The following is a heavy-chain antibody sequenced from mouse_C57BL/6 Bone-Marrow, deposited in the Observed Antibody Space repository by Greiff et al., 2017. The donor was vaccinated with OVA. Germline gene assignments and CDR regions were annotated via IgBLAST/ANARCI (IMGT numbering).Heavy chain of an antibody. J-gene: IGHJ4*01. Sequence: VQLVESGAELVRPGTSVKVSCKASGYAFTNYLIEWVKQRPGQGLEWIGVINPGSGGTNYNEKFKGKATLTADKSSSTAYMQLRSLTSEDSAVYVCARYYCGSFHYYALDYWGQGTSVTVSS. V-gene: IGHV1-54*01. CDR1: GYAFTNYL. CDR3: ARYYCGSFHYYALDY. D-gene: IGHD1-1*01. CDR2: INPGSGGT.